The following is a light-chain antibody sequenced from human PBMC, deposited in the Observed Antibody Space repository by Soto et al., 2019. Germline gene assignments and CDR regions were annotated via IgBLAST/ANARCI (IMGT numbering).Light chain of an antibody. CDR3: QPYNNWPLT. V-gene: IGKV3-15*01. J-gene: IGKJ4*01. CDR1: QSVGSN. CDR2: DTS. Sequence: EIVMTQSPATLSVSPGERATLSCRASQSVGSNSARYQHKAGQTPRLLIYDTSTRATGVPTRFSGSRSGAEFTLTINSLQSEDFAGYYCQPYNNWPLTFGGGTKV.